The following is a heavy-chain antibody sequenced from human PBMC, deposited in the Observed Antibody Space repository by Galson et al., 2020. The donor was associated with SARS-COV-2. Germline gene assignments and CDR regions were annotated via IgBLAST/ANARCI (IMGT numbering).Heavy chain of an antibody. V-gene: IGHV5-51*01. CDR1: GYSFTSYW. CDR3: ARLSGYRVGPMTTVVTPSDHDGYFDL. D-gene: IGHD4-17*01. Sequence: KVSCKGSGYSFTSYWIGWVRQMPGKGLEWMGIIYPGDSDTRYSPSFQGQVTISADKSISTAYLQWSSLKASDTAIYYCARLSGYRVGPMTTVVTPSDHDGYFDLWGRGTLVTVSS. CDR2: IYPGDSDT. J-gene: IGHJ2*01.